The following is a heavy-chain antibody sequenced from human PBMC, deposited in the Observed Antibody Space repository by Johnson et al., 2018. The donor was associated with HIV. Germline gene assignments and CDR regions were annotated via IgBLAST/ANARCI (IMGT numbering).Heavy chain of an antibody. CDR3: SIKSYYDILTGQGGAFDI. CDR1: GFTFSSYG. V-gene: IGHV3-30*02. CDR2: IRYDGSNK. Sequence: QVKLVESGGGVVQPGGSLRLSCAASGFTFSSYGMHWVRQAPGKGLEWVAFIRYDGSNKYYADSVKGRFTISRDNSKNTLYLQMNSLRAEDTAVYYCSIKSYYDILTGQGGAFDIWGQGTMVTVSS. D-gene: IGHD3-9*01. J-gene: IGHJ3*02.